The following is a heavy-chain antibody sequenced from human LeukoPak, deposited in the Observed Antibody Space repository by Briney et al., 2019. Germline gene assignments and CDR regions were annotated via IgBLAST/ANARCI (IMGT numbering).Heavy chain of an antibody. CDR2: TYYRSKWFS. CDR1: GDILSSNSAA. V-gene: IGHV6-1*01. J-gene: IGHJ4*02. CDR3: ERDGRGEFVLDY. Sequence: SQTLSLTCAISGDILSSNSAAWNWTRQSPSGGLEWLRRTYYRSKWFSDFAPSVKGRITINRASSKNQFSLKMSSATPEGKAVYYCERDGRGEFVLDYWGQETLVTVSS. D-gene: IGHD2/OR15-2a*01.